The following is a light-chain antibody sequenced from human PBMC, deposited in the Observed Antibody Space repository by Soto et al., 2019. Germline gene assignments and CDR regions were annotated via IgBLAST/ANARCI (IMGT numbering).Light chain of an antibody. CDR1: SSDVGGYDY. CDR3: SSSTRSSISV. Sequence: QSALTQPASVSGSPGQSITISCTGTSSDVGGYDYVSWYQQHPGKAPTLLIYDVINRPSGVSFRFSGSKSGNTASLTISGLQAEDEAEYSCSSSTRSSISVFGPGPKLTVL. CDR2: DVI. V-gene: IGLV2-14*01. J-gene: IGLJ1*01.